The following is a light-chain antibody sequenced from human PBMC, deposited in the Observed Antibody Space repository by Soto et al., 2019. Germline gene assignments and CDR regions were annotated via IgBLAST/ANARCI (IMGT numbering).Light chain of an antibody. J-gene: IGLJ1*01. Sequence: QSALTQPASVSGSPGQPITISCTGASSDVGSFDSVAWYQHNPGKAPKLMIYDVSNRPSGVSSRFSGSKSGNTASLSISGLQTEEEANYYCSSLTTSSTLVFGPGTKVTVL. V-gene: IGLV2-14*01. CDR1: SSDVGSFDS. CDR2: DVS. CDR3: SSLTTSSTLV.